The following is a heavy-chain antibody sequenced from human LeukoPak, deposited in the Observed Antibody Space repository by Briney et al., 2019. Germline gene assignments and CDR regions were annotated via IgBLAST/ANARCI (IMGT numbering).Heavy chain of an antibody. Sequence: GGSLRLSCTASGFTFGDYAMSWFAQAPGKGREGGGFIRSKAYGGTTEYAACVKGRFTISRDDSKSIAYLQMNSLKTEDTAVYYCTRRSSGWYWFDPWGQGTLVTVSS. D-gene: IGHD6-19*01. CDR3: TRRSSGWYWFDP. CDR2: IRSKAYGGTT. J-gene: IGHJ5*02. CDR1: GFTFGDYA. V-gene: IGHV3-49*03.